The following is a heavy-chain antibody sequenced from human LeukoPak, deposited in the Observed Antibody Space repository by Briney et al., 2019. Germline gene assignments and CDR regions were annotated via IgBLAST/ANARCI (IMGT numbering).Heavy chain of an antibody. CDR3: AKDPSIAVAGIYYYGMDV. Sequence: PGGSLRLSCAAFGFTFSSYAMSWVRQAPGQGLEWVSAISGSGGSTYYADSVKGRFTISRDNSKNTLYLQMNSLRAEDTAVYYCAKDPSIAVAGIYYYGMDVWGQGTTVTVSS. D-gene: IGHD6-19*01. CDR2: ISGSGGST. CDR1: GFTFSSYA. V-gene: IGHV3-23*01. J-gene: IGHJ6*02.